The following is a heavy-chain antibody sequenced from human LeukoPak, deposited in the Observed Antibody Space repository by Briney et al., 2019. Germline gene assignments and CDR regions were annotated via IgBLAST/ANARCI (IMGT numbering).Heavy chain of an antibody. CDR1: GGSISGSSYY. CDR2: IYYSGST. CDR3: ARHSGP. Sequence: PSETLSLTCTVSGGSISGSSYYWGWIRQPPGEGLEWIGSIYYSGSTYYNPSLKSRVTISVDTSKNQFSLKLNSVTATDTAVYYCARHSGPWGQGTLVTVSS. V-gene: IGHV4-39*01. D-gene: IGHD7-27*01. J-gene: IGHJ4*02.